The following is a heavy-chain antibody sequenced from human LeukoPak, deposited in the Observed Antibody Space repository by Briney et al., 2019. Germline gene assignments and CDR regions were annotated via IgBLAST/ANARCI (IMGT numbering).Heavy chain of an antibody. V-gene: IGHV3-23*01. Sequence: GGSLRLSCAASGFTFSSYAMSWVRQAPGKGLEWVSAISGSGGSTCYADSVKGRFTISRDNSKNTLYLQMNSLRAEDTAVYYCAKSPTTGYSSSANWFDPWGQGTLVTVSS. CDR1: GFTFSSYA. D-gene: IGHD6-13*01. J-gene: IGHJ5*02. CDR2: ISGSGGST. CDR3: AKSPTTGYSSSANWFDP.